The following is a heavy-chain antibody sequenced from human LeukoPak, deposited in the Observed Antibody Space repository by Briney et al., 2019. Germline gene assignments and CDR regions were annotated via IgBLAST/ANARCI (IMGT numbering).Heavy chain of an antibody. V-gene: IGHV1-46*01. Sequence: GASVKVSCKTSGYTFTDYYMHWVRQAPGQGLQWMGVLNPIGGSTTFAQKFQGRVTMTRDTSTSTVYMELSSLRSDDTAVYYCARVVVVPVTIDYYYYYMDVWGKGTTVTVSS. CDR2: LNPIGGST. J-gene: IGHJ6*03. CDR3: ARVVVVPVTIDYYYYYMDV. CDR1: GYTFTDYY. D-gene: IGHD2-2*01.